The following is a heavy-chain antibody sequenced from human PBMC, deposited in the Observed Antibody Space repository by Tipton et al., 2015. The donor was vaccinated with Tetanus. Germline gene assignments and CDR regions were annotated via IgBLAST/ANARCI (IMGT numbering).Heavy chain of an antibody. CDR2: MNPNTGHA. J-gene: IGHJ4*02. V-gene: IGHV1-8*01. CDR3: ARGEAYGDYPTMYFFDN. D-gene: IGHD4-17*01. Sequence: QLVQSGAEVKKPGASVKVSCKASGYAFKSYDLNWVRQATGQGLEWLGYMNPNTGHAGYAQKFQGRVTMTSDIDITTAFMELKNLKSDDTAVYYCARGEAYGDYPTMYFFDNWGQGTLLTVSS. CDR1: GYAFKSYD.